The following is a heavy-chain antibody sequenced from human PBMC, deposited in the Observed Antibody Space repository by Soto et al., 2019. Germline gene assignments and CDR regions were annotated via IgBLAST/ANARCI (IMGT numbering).Heavy chain of an antibody. V-gene: IGHV1-3*01. CDR2: INGGNGDT. CDR1: GFTFTHFA. Sequence: QVILMQSGSEVRKPGASVKISCGASGFTFTHFAFHWVRQAPGQGLEWMGWINGGNGDTKYSQSLQDRVTFTGDTSESSAYMGVSSLTSADTAVYYCAREGTGGLCYGGRCYCVPFDLWGRGTMVIVSS. CDR3: AREGTGGLCYGGRCYCVPFDL. J-gene: IGHJ3*01. D-gene: IGHD2-15*01.